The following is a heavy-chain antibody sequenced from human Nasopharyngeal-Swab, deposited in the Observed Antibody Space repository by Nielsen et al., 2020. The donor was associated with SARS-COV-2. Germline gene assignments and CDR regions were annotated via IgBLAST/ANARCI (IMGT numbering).Heavy chain of an antibody. D-gene: IGHD6-6*01. CDR1: GGTFISYA. Sequence: SVKVSCKASGGTFISYAISWVRQAPGQGLEWMGGIIPIFGTANYAQKFQGRVTITAHESTSTAYMELSSLRSEDTAVYYCARGGFPALVDYWGQGTLVTVSS. V-gene: IGHV1-69*13. CDR2: IIPIFGTA. CDR3: ARGGFPALVDY. J-gene: IGHJ4*02.